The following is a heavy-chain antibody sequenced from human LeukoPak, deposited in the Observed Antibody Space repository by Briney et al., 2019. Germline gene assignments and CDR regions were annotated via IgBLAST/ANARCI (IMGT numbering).Heavy chain of an antibody. D-gene: IGHD5-18*01. V-gene: IGHV3-74*01. J-gene: IGHJ4*02. CDR1: GFTFSTYW. CDR3: ARDRPGNTAIDY. CDR2: IHSDAKST. Sequence: GRSLSLSCAPSGFTFSTYWMHWVRHAAGKGLVWVSRIHSDAKSTSHADSVNGRFTISRDNAKNTLYLQMNSLRAEDTAVYYCARDRPGNTAIDYWGQGTLVTVSS.